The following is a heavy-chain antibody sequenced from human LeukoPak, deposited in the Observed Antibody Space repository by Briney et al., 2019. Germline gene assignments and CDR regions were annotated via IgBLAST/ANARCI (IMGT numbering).Heavy chain of an antibody. CDR1: GFTFSSYV. J-gene: IGHJ5*02. V-gene: IGHV3-23*01. D-gene: IGHD2-2*01. CDR3: AKENHRGCSSTSCYPVWFDP. CDR2: ISGSGGST. Sequence: PGGSLRLSCAASGFTFSSYVMSWVRQAPGKGLEWVSAISGSGGSTYYADSVKGRFTISRDNSKNTLYLQMNSLRAEDTAVYYCAKENHRGCSSTSCYPVWFDPWGQGTLVTVSS.